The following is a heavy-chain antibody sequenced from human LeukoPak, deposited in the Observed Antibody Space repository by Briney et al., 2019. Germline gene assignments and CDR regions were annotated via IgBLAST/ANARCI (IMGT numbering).Heavy chain of an antibody. J-gene: IGHJ4*02. CDR3: AKRNGGNSGDFDY. Sequence: GGSLRLSCAASGFTFSSYWMHWVRQAPGKGLVWVSRINSDGSSTSYADSVKGRFTISRDNSKNTLYLQMNSLRADDTAVYYCAKRNGGNSGDFDYWGQGTLVTVSS. CDR1: GFTFSSYW. V-gene: IGHV3-74*01. CDR2: INSDGSST. D-gene: IGHD2-21*02.